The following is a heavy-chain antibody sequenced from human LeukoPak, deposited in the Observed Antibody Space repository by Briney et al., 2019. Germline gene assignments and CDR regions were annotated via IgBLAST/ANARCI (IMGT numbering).Heavy chain of an antibody. CDR1: GGSFSGYY. D-gene: IGHD3-22*01. CDR2: INHSGST. CDR3: AREGYDSSGYQHPDY. J-gene: IGHJ4*02. Sequence: ETLSLTCAVYGGSFSGYYWSWIRQPPGKGLEWIGEINHSGSTNYNPSLKSRVTISVDRSKNQFSLKLSSVTAADTAVYYCAREGYDSSGYQHPDYWGQGTLVTVSS. V-gene: IGHV4-34*01.